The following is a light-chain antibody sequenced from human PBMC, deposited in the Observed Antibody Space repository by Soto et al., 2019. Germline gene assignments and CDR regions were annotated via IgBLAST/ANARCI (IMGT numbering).Light chain of an antibody. V-gene: IGLV3-9*01. CDR1: NIGSKK. CDR3: QVWVSDTPVV. J-gene: IGLJ2*01. CDR2: RDN. Sequence: SYELTQPLSVSVALGQTARITCGGTNIGSKKVEWYQQKPGQAPVLVIYRDNNRPSGIPERFSGSNSGNTATLTISRAQAGDEADYFCQVWVSDTPVVFGGGTKVTVL.